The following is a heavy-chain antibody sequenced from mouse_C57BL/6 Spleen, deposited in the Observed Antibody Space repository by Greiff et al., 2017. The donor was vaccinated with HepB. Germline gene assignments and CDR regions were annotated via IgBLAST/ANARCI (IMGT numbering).Heavy chain of an antibody. CDR2: IDPETGGT. Sequence: VKLMESGAELVRPGASVTLSCKASGYTFTDYEMHWVKQTPVHGLEWIGAIDPETGGTAYNQKFKGKAILTADKSSSTAYMELRSLTSEDSAVYYCTNWVYYAMDYWGQGTSVTVSS. CDR1: GYTFTDYE. J-gene: IGHJ4*01. CDR3: TNWVYYAMDY. D-gene: IGHD4-1*02. V-gene: IGHV1-15*01.